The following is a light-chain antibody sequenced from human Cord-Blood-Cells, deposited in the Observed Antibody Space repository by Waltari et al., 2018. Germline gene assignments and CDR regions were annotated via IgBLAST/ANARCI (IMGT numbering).Light chain of an antibody. CDR2: KAA. V-gene: IGKV1-5*03. CDR1: QSISSW. CDR3: QQYNSYSWT. J-gene: IGKJ1*01. Sequence: DIQMTQSPSTLSASVGDRVTITCRASQSISSWLAWYQQKPGKAPKILIYKAASLESGVPSRFRGSGSGTEFTLTISRLQPDDFATYYCQQYNSYSWTFGQGTKVEIK.